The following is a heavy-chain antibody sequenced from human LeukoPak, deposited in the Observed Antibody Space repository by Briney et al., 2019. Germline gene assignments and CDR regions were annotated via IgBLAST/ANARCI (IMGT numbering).Heavy chain of an antibody. D-gene: IGHD4-17*01. J-gene: IGHJ6*02. CDR2: IYTSGST. V-gene: IGHV4-61*02. CDR3: SRALTVTGWDL. Sequence: SQTLSLTCTVSGGSISSGSYYWSWIRQPAGKGLEWIGRIYTSGSTNYNPSLKSRVTISVDTSKNQFSLKLSSVTAADTAGYYCSRALTVTGWDLWRGGTTVSVS. CDR1: GGSISSGSYY.